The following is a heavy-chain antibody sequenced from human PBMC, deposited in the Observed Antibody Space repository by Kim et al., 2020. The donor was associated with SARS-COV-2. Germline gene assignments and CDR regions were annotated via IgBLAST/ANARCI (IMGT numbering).Heavy chain of an antibody. D-gene: IGHD3-22*01. CDR1: GGSISSSSYY. CDR3: ARGGDDSGYPIVDY. V-gene: IGHV4-39*07. Sequence: SETLSLTCTVSGGSISSSSYYWGWIRQPPGKGLEWIGSIYYSGSTYYNPFLKSRVTISVDTSKNQFSLKLSSVTAADTAVYYCARGGDDSGYPIVDYWGQGTLVTVSS. J-gene: IGHJ4*02. CDR2: IYYSGST.